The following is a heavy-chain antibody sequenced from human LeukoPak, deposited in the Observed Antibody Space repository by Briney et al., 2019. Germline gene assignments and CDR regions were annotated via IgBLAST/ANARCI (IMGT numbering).Heavy chain of an antibody. CDR2: MNPNSGNT. CDR3: ARRVVAAKRFDP. J-gene: IGHJ5*02. Sequence: GASVKGSCKASGYTFTSYDINWVRQATGQGLEWMGWMNPNSGNTGYAQKFQGRVTMTRNTSISTAYMELSSLRSEDTAVYYCARRVVAAKRFDPWGQGTLVTVSS. V-gene: IGHV1-8*01. CDR1: GYTFTSYD. D-gene: IGHD2-15*01.